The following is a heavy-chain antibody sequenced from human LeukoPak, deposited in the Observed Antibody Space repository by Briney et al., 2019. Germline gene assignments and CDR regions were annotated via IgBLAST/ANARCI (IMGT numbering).Heavy chain of an antibody. J-gene: IGHJ5*02. D-gene: IGHD1-26*01. CDR3: ARDISSGSHTWFDP. CDR1: GYTFTTYY. V-gene: IGHV1-46*01. Sequence: SVTVSCTASGYTFTTYYVHWVRQGPGQGLEWVGIIYPSGVSTSYAQKFQGRVNMTRDTSTSTVYMELNSLSSEDTAVYYCARDISSGSHTWFDPWGQGTLVTVSS. CDR2: IYPSGVST.